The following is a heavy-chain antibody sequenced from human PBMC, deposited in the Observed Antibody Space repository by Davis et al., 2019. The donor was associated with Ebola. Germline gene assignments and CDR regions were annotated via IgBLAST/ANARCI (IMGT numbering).Heavy chain of an antibody. Sequence: GESLNIPCAAPGFTFSSYGMHWVRQAPGKGLEWVAVIWYDGSNKYYADSVKGRFTISRDNSKNTLYLQMNSLRAEDTAVYYCARDHLGYYDSSGYYYVGLFDYWGQGTLVTVSS. CDR3: ARDHLGYYDSSGYYYVGLFDY. CDR2: IWYDGSNK. V-gene: IGHV3-33*01. CDR1: GFTFSSYG. J-gene: IGHJ4*02. D-gene: IGHD3-22*01.